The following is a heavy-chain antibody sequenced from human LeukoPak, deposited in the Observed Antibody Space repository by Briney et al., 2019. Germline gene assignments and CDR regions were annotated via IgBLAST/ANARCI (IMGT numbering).Heavy chain of an antibody. J-gene: IGHJ4*02. V-gene: IGHV3-74*01. CDR3: ASNWGFDY. CDR2: INTDGSST. CDR1: GFTFSSYW. Sequence: PGGSLRLSCAASGFTFSSYWTQWVRQAPGKGLVWVSRINTDGSSTDFADSVKGRFTISRDNAKNTLYLQMNSLRAEDTAVYYCASNWGFDYWGQGTLVTVSS. D-gene: IGHD7-27*01.